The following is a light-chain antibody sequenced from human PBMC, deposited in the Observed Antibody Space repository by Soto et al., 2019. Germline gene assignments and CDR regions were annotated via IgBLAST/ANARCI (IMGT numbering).Light chain of an antibody. CDR2: EVS. V-gene: IGLV2-8*01. CDR1: SRDVGGYNY. Sequence: QSVLTQPPSASGSPGQSVTISCTETSRDVGGYNYVSWYQQHPGKAPKLMIYEVSQRPSGVPDRFSGSKSGNTASLTVSGLQTEDEADYYWSSYTSSSTQVFGTGTKLTVL. CDR3: SSYTSSSTQV. J-gene: IGLJ1*01.